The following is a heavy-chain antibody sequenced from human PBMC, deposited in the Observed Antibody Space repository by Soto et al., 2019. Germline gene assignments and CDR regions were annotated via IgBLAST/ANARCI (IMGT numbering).Heavy chain of an antibody. CDR2: ISSSSSYI. CDR3: ARDYLELHYYFDY. J-gene: IGHJ4*02. Sequence: GGSLRLSCAASGFTFSSYSMNWVRQAPGKGLEWVSSISSSSSYIYYADSVKGRFTISRDNAKNSLYLQMNSLRAEDTAVYYCARDYLELHYYFDYWGQGTLVTVSS. V-gene: IGHV3-21*01. D-gene: IGHD1-7*01. CDR1: GFTFSSYS.